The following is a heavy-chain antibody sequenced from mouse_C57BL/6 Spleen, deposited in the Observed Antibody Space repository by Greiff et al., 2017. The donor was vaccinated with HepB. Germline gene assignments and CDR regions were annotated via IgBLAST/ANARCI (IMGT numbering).Heavy chain of an antibody. J-gene: IGHJ1*03. Sequence: VQLQQPGAELVKPGASVKLSCKASGYTFTSYWMQWVKQRPGQGLEWIGEIDPSDSYTNYNQKFKGKATLTVDTSSSTAYMQLSSLTSEDSAVYYCAKPYGSSYGWYFDVWGTGTTVTVSS. CDR1: GYTFTSYW. CDR2: IDPSDSYT. V-gene: IGHV1-50*01. CDR3: AKPYGSSYGWYFDV. D-gene: IGHD1-1*01.